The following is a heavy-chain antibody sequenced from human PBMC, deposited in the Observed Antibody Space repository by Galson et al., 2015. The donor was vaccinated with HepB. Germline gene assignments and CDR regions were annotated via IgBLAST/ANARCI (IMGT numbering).Heavy chain of an antibody. CDR1: GYTFTSYD. Sequence: SVKVSCKASGYTFTSYDINWVRQATGQGLEWMGWMNPNSGNTGYAQKFQGRVTMTRNTSISTAYMELSSLRSEDTAVYYCARYAYSSSRALYYYYYYMDVWGKGTTVTVSS. CDR3: ARYAYSSSRALYYYYYYMDV. V-gene: IGHV1-8*01. J-gene: IGHJ6*03. CDR2: MNPNSGNT. D-gene: IGHD6-6*01.